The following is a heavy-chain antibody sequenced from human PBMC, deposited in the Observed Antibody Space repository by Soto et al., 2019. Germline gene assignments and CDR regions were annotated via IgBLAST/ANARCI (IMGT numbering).Heavy chain of an antibody. Sequence: ASVKVSCKASGGTFSSYTISWVRQAPGQGLEWMGRIIPILGIANYAQKFQGRVTITADKSTSTAYMELSSLRPEDTAVYYCARASGVVVPAALLYWGQGTLVTVSS. D-gene: IGHD2-2*01. V-gene: IGHV1-69*02. CDR3: ARASGVVVPAALLY. CDR2: IIPILGIA. CDR1: GGTFSSYT. J-gene: IGHJ4*02.